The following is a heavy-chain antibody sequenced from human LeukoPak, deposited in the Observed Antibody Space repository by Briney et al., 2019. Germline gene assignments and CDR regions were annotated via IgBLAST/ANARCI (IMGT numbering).Heavy chain of an antibody. Sequence: GGSLRLSCAASGFTFSSYWMTWVRQAPGKGLEWVANIKRDGSEKHYVDSVKGRFTISRDNAKNSMFLQMNSLRAEDTAVYYCARHSSSGDYFDYWGQGTLVTVSS. D-gene: IGHD6-6*01. J-gene: IGHJ4*02. CDR2: IKRDGSEK. CDR1: GFTFSSYW. V-gene: IGHV3-7*03. CDR3: ARHSSSGDYFDY.